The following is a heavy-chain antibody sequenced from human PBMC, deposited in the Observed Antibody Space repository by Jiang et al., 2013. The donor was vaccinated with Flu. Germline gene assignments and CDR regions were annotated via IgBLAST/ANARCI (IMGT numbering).Heavy chain of an antibody. D-gene: IGHD2-15*01. J-gene: IGHJ3*02. Sequence: SGAEVKKPGASVKVSCKASGYTFTSYYMHWVRQAPGQGLEWMGIINPSGGSTSYAQKFQGRVTMTRDTSTSTVYMELSSLRSEDTAVYYCAREGDIVVVVAANLDAFDIWGQGTMVTVSS. V-gene: IGHV1-46*01. CDR1: GYTFTSYY. CDR3: AREGDIVVVVAANLDAFDI. CDR2: INPSGGST.